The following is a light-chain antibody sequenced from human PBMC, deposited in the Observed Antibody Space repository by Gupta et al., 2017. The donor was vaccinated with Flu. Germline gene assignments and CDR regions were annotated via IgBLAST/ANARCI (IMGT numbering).Light chain of an antibody. Sequence: VTLSCTGSSRDIGGYNRVSWYQQPPGTAPKLIIYEVSNRPSGVPDRFSGSKSGNTASLTISGLQAEDEADYYCSSYTSSSPPVVFGGGTKLTVL. CDR3: SSYTSSSPPVV. V-gene: IGLV2-18*02. CDR1: SRDIGGYNR. J-gene: IGLJ3*02. CDR2: EVS.